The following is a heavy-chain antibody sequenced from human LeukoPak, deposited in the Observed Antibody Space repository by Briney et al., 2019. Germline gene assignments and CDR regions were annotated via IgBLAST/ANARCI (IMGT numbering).Heavy chain of an antibody. J-gene: IGHJ5*02. D-gene: IGHD3-10*01. CDR2: IYYSGST. CDR3: ARVPRFGELLVWNWFDP. Sequence: PSETLSLTCTVSGGSISSSSYYWGWIRRPPGKGLEWIGSIYYSGSTYYNPSLQSRVTISVDTSKNQFSLKLSSVTAADTAVYYCARVPRFGELLVWNWFDPWGQGTLVTVSS. V-gene: IGHV4-39*07. CDR1: GGSISSSSYY.